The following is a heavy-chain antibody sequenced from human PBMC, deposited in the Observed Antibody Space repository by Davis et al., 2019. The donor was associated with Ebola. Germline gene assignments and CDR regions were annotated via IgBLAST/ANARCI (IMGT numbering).Heavy chain of an antibody. V-gene: IGHV3-11*01. CDR3: ATAYGYSFGLDY. CDR2: ISSRGDTS. Sequence: PGGSLRLSCEASGFTFSDYYMTWIRQAPGRGLEWVSYISSRGDTSNYADSVKGRLTISRDNAKNSLYLQMTSLRVDDTAVSYCATAYGYSFGLDYWGQGTLVPVSS. CDR1: GFTFSDYY. D-gene: IGHD3-22*01. J-gene: IGHJ4*02.